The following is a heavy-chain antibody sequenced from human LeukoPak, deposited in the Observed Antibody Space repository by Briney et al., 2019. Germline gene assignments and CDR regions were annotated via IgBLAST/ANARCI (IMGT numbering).Heavy chain of an antibody. J-gene: IGHJ2*01. CDR2: IGTAGDT. CDR3: AREGRGYYYDSSGGLALVYWYFDL. Sequence: GGSLRLSCAASGFTFSSYDMHWVRQATGKGLEWVSAIGTAGDTYYPGSVKGRFTISRENAKNSLYLQMNSLRAGDTAVYYCAREGRGYYYDSSGGLALVYWYFDLWGRGTLVTVSS. V-gene: IGHV3-13*01. CDR1: GFTFSSYD. D-gene: IGHD3-22*01.